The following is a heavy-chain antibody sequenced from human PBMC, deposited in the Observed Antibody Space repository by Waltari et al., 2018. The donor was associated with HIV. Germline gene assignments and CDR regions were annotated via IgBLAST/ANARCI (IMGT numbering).Heavy chain of an antibody. D-gene: IGHD3-16*01. V-gene: IGHV3-73*02. CDR3: TRALAY. Sequence: EVQLVASGGGLVQLGGSWRVSCVASGFTFSASAIHWVRQASGKGLEWVGRIRSRGNRYATAYGASVKGRFTVSRDDSKNTAYLQMNNLKTEDTAVYYCTRALAYWGQGTLVTVSP. J-gene: IGHJ4*02. CDR1: GFTFSASA. CDR2: IRSRGNRYAT.